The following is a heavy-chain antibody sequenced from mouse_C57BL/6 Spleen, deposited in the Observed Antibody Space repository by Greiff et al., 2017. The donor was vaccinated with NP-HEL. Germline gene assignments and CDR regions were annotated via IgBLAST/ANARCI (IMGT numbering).Heavy chain of an antibody. D-gene: IGHD2-1*01. CDR2: IDPSDSYT. V-gene: IGHV1-69*01. Sequence: QVQLQQPGAELVMPGASVKLSCKASGYTFTSYWMHWVKQRPGQGLEWIGEIDPSDSYTNYNQKFKGKSTLTVDKSSSTAYMQLSSLTSEDSAVYYCARGEDYGNYQGYFDYWGQGTTLTVSS. J-gene: IGHJ2*01. CDR3: ARGEDYGNYQGYFDY. CDR1: GYTFTSYW.